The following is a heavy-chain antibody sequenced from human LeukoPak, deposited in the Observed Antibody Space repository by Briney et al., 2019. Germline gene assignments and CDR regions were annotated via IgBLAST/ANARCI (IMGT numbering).Heavy chain of an antibody. CDR3: ARANRGGFYDL. V-gene: IGHV3-13*04. CDR2: IGTAGDT. D-gene: IGHD1/OR15-1a*01. CDR1: GFTFSSYD. J-gene: IGHJ2*01. Sequence: PGGSLRLSCAASGFTFSSYDMHWVRQATGKDLEWVSAIGTAGDTYYPGSVKGRFTISRENAKNSLYLQMNSLRAGDTAVYYCARANRGGFYDLWGRGTLVTVSS.